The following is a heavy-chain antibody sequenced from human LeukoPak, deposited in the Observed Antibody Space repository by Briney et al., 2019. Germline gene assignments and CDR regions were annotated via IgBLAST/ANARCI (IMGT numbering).Heavy chain of an antibody. CDR3: ASVYGPYRDY. Sequence: VVALRVSCAASGLTFSSYWMHWVRQAPRRGLVWVSRINSAWCSTSYAAAVKGRSTTSRGNAKNPVYLQMTGLKAEDPAVYYRASVYGPYRDYWGPGNLVTVSS. CDR2: INSAWCST. CDR1: GLTFSSYW. D-gene: IGHD4-17*01. V-gene: IGHV3-74*01. J-gene: IGHJ4*01.